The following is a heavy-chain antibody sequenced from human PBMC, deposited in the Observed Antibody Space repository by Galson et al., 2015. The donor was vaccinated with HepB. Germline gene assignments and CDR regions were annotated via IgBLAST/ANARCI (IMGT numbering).Heavy chain of an antibody. CDR2: INPSGGST. Sequence: SCKASGYTFTTYYMHWVRQAPGQGLEWMGVINPSGGSTSYARNFQGRVTMTRDTSTSTVYMELSSLGSEDTAVYYCARDLPDYYDSSGPSFDYWGQGILVTVSS. V-gene: IGHV1-46*01. D-gene: IGHD3-22*01. J-gene: IGHJ4*02. CDR1: GYTFTTYY. CDR3: ARDLPDYYDSSGPSFDY.